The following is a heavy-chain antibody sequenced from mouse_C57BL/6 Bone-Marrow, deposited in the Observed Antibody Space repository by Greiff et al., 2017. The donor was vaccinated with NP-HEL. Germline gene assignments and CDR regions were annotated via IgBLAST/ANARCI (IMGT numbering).Heavy chain of an antibody. CDR2: INSDGGST. Sequence: EVMLVESGGGLVQPGESLKLSCESNEYEFPSHDMSWVRKTPEKRLELVAAINSDGGSTYYPDTMEGRFIISRDNTKKTLYLQMSSLRSEDTALYYCARALYYDYDVGNYFDYWGQGTTLTVSS. V-gene: IGHV5-2*01. D-gene: IGHD2-4*01. J-gene: IGHJ2*01. CDR3: ARALYYDYDVGNYFDY. CDR1: EYEFPSHD.